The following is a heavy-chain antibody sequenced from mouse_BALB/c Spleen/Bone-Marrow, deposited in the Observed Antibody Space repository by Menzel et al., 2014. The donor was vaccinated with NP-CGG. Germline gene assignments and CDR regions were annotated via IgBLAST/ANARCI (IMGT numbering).Heavy chain of an antibody. CDR1: GFNIKDFY. CDR3: NADTRAMDY. CDR2: IDPENGDT. Sequence: GQLKQSGAELVRSGASVKLSCTGSGFNIKDFYMHWVKQRPEQGLEWIGWIDPENGDTEYAPKFQGKATLTADTSSNTAYLQLNSLTSEDTAVYYCNADTRAMDYWGQGTSVTVSS. V-gene: IGHV14-4*02. J-gene: IGHJ4*01.